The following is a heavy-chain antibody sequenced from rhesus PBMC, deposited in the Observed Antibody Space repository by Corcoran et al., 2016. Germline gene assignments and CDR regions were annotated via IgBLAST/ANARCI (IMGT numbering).Heavy chain of an antibody. CDR2: IRSGGST. CDR1: GGSISSNY. Sequence: QVQLQQWGEGLVKPSETLSLTCAVYGGSISSNYWSWIRQPPGKGLEWIGRIRSGGSTNYNTSLKCRVTISIDTSKNQFSLKLSSVTAADTAVYYCASTYSSGWYDAFDFWGQGLRVTVSS. V-gene: IGHV4-160*01. J-gene: IGHJ3*01. CDR3: ASTYSSGWYDAFDF. D-gene: IGHD6-31*01.